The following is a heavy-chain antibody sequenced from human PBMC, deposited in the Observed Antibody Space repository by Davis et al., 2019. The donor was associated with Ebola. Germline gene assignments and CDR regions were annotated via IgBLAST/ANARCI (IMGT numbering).Heavy chain of an antibody. CDR3: AKDSSSWYYFDDSGYPFDD. V-gene: IGHV1-18*01. D-gene: IGHD3-22*01. Sequence: ASVKVSCKASGYTFTSYGISWVRQAPGQGLEWLGWISGYSGDTTYEQKFQDRVTLTTDTSTNTAYMELRSLRSDDTAVYYWAKDSSSWYYFDDSGYPFDDWGQGTLVIVSS. J-gene: IGHJ4*02. CDR1: GYTFTSYG. CDR2: ISGYSGDT.